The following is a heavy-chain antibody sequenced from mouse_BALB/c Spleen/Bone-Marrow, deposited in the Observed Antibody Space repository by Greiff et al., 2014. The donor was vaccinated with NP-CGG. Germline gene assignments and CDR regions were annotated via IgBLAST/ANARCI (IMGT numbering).Heavy chain of an antibody. Sequence: EVKLVESGGGLVKPGGSLKLSCAASGFTFSDFYMYWVRQTPEKRLEWVATISDGGRYIYYPDSVKGRFTISRDDAKNNLYLQMSSLKSEDTAMYYCTRDRGVQGYAMDYWGQGTSVTVSS. D-gene: IGHD2-14*01. V-gene: IGHV5-4*02. CDR3: TRDRGVQGYAMDY. CDR1: GFTFSDFY. J-gene: IGHJ4*01. CDR2: ISDGGRYI.